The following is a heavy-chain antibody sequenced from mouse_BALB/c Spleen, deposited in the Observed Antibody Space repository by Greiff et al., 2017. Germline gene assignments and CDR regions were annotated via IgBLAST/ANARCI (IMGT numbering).Heavy chain of an antibody. J-gene: IGHJ2*01. V-gene: IGHV1-69*02. CDR3: ARGSMITTDY. D-gene: IGHD2-4*01. CDR2: IAPSDSYT. Sequence: QVQLQQPGAELVKPGASVTLSCKASGYTFTSYWMHWVKQRPGQGLEWVGEIAPSDSYTNYNPKIKGKATLTVDKSSSTAYMQLSSLTSEDAAVFYCARGSMITTDYWGQGTTLTGSS. CDR1: GYTFTSYW.